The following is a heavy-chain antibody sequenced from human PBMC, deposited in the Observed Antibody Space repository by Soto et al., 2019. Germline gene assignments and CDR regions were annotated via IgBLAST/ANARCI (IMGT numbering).Heavy chain of an antibody. CDR3: ARVPRQWHLNWFDP. V-gene: IGHV4-38-2*01. CDR2: IYHSGST. Sequence: KPSETLSLTCAVSGYSISSGYYWGWIRQPPGKGLEWIGSIYHSGSTYYNPSLKSRVTISVDTSKNQFSLKLSSVTAADTAVYYCARVPRQWHLNWFDPWGQGTLVTVSS. J-gene: IGHJ5*02. CDR1: GYSISSGYY. D-gene: IGHD6-19*01.